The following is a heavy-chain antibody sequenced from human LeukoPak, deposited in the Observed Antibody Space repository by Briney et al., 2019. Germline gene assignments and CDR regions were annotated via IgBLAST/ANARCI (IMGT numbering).Heavy chain of an antibody. CDR1: GFTLSSSE. CDR2: ISRSGSTI. Sequence: GGSLRLSCAASGFTLSSSEMNWVRQAPGKGLEWVSYISRSGSTIFYADSVKGRFTISRDNSENSLYLQMDSLTAEDTAVYYCTRKGSQWDFLVDYWGQGTRVAVSP. D-gene: IGHD2/OR15-2a*01. CDR3: TRKGSQWDFLVDY. J-gene: IGHJ4*02. V-gene: IGHV3-48*03.